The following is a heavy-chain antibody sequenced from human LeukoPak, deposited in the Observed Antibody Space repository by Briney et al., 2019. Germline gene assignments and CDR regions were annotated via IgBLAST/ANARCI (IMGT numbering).Heavy chain of an antibody. CDR2: ISSSTSII. D-gene: IGHD2-15*01. CDR3: ARDGGKGGNSDH. V-gene: IGHV3-48*02. J-gene: IGHJ4*02. Sequence: QSGGSLRLPCAASGFTFSSYSMNWVRQAPGKGLQWVSYISSSTSIIYYADSVKGRFTISRDNAKNSLYLQMNSLRDEDTAVYYCARDGGKGGNSDHWGQGTLVTVSS. CDR1: GFTFSSYS.